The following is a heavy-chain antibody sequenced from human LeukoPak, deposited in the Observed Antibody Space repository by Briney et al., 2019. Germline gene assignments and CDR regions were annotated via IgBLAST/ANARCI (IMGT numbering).Heavy chain of an antibody. V-gene: IGHV3-74*01. CDR1: GFTFSSYE. CDR3: ARDQRRYYYYYYMDV. CDR2: INSDGSST. Sequence: PGGSLRLSCAASGFTFSSYEMNWVRQAPGKGLVWVSRINSDGSSTSYADSVKGRFTISRDNAKNTLYLQMNSLRAEDTAVYYCARDQRRYYYYYYMDVWGKGTTVTVSS. J-gene: IGHJ6*03.